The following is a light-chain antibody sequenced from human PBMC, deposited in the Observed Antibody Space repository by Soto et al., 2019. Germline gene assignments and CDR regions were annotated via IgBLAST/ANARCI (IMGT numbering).Light chain of an antibody. Sequence: QSALAQPSSVSGSPGQSITISCTGTSTDVGGYNYVSWYQHHPGKGPKLIIYEVNNRPSVVSDRFSGSKSGNKASLTISNLEAEDESDYYCGSYTSTDTPFVFGTGTTVTVL. V-gene: IGLV2-14*01. CDR2: EVN. CDR3: GSYTSTDTPFV. J-gene: IGLJ1*01. CDR1: STDVGGYNY.